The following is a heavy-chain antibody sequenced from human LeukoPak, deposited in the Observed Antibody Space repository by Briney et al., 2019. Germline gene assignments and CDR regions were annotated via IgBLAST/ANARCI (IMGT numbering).Heavy chain of an antibody. CDR3: AIIAVAGTGY. Sequence: PGGSLRLSCAASGFTFSSYSVNWVRQAPGKGLEWVSSISSSSSYIYYADSVKGRFTISRDNAKNSLYLQMNSLRAEGTAVYYCAIIAVAGTGYWGQGTLVTVSS. CDR1: GFTFSSYS. V-gene: IGHV3-21*01. D-gene: IGHD6-19*01. CDR2: ISSSSSYI. J-gene: IGHJ4*02.